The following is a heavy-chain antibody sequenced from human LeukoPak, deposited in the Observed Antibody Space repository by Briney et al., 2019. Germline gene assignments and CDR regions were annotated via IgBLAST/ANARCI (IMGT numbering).Heavy chain of an antibody. CDR3: ARDSIRGVRLLDY. J-gene: IGHJ4*02. CDR1: GYTFTGYY. Sequence: ASVKVSCKASGYTFTGYYMHWVRQAPGQGPEWMGWISPDSGGTNYAQKFQGRVTVTGDSSINTAYMELSGLRSDDTAVYYCARDSIRGVRLLDYWGQGTLVTVSS. CDR2: ISPDSGGT. D-gene: IGHD3-3*01. V-gene: IGHV1-2*02.